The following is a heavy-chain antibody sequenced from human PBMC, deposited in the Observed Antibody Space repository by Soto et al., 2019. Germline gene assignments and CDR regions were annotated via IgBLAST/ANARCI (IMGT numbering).Heavy chain of an antibody. V-gene: IGHV3-30*18. CDR2: ISYAVRKT. Sequence: PXGSLILSSAVSGRTFSTYGMHWVRQAPGEGLEWVAVISYAVRKTHYADSVRGRFTISRDNSKSTLYLQMNDLRADDTALYYCAKDSLGGMGTVLMPGPDWGQGTLVTVSS. CDR3: AKDSLGGMGTVLMPGPD. J-gene: IGHJ4*02. CDR1: GRTFSTYG. D-gene: IGHD4-17*01.